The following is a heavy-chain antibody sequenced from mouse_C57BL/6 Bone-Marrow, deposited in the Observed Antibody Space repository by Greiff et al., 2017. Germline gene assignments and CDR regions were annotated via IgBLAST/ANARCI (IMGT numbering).Heavy chain of an antibody. J-gene: IGHJ1*03. CDR1: GFTFSSYG. V-gene: IGHV5-6*01. D-gene: IGHD1-1*01. Sequence: EVHLVESGGDLVKPGGSLKLSCAASGFTFSSYGMSWVRQTPDKRLEWVATISSGGSYTYYPDSVKGRFTISRDNAKNTLYLQMSSLKSEDTAMYSCTRRCYYGSCWYFDVWGTGTTVTVSS. CDR3: TRRCYYGSCWYFDV. CDR2: ISSGGSYT.